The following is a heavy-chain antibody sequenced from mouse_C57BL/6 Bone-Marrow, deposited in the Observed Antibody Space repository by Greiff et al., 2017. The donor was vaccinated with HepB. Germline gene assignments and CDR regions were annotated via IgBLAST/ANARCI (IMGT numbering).Heavy chain of an antibody. CDR3: ASRGLLLY. D-gene: IGHD2-3*01. J-gene: IGHJ2*01. CDR1: GYTFTSYW. V-gene: IGHV1-50*01. CDR2: IDPSDSYT. Sequence: VQLQQPGAELVKPGASVKLSCKASGYTFTSYWMQWVNQRPGQGLEWIGEIDPSDSYTNYNQKFKGKATLTVDTSSSTAYMQLSSLTSEDSAVYYCASRGLLLYWGQGTTLTVSS.